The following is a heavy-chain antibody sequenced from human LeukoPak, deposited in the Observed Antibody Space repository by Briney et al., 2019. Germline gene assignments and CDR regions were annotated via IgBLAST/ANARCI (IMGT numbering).Heavy chain of an antibody. J-gene: IGHJ4*02. CDR3: AKGRGYDSSGYYPPFDY. CDR1: GFTFSSYG. V-gene: IGHV3-30*18. Sequence: PGGSLRLSCAASGFTFSSYGMHWVRQAPGKGLEWVAVISYDGSNKYYADSVKGRFTISRDNSKNMLYLQMNGLRAEDTAVYYCAKGRGYDSSGYYPPFDYWGQGTLVTVSS. CDR2: ISYDGSNK. D-gene: IGHD3-22*01.